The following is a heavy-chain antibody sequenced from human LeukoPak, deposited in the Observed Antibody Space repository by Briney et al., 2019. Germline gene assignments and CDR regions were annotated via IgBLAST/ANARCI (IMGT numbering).Heavy chain of an antibody. CDR1: QFSISSYR. Sequence: PGGSLRLSCAASQFSISSYRMNWVRQAPGKGLEWISYISSGSITTYYADSVKGRFTIPRDNAKNSLYLQMNNLRDEDTAVYFCARDCSNSLCYSSNWYFDLWGRGTLVTVSS. CDR2: ISSGSITT. J-gene: IGHJ2*01. CDR3: ARDCSNSLCYSSNWYFDL. D-gene: IGHD2-15*01. V-gene: IGHV3-48*02.